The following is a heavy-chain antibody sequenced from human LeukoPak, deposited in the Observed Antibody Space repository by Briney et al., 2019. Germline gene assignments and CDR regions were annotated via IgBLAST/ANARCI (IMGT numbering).Heavy chain of an antibody. Sequence: PESLSLTCTVSGGSISTSNYYWGWIRQPPGKGLEWIGIIFYSGSTYYSPSLKSRVTMSLDTSRNQFSLKLNSVTAADTAVYYCARVVGATPMGFDYWGQGTLVTVSS. CDR1: GGSISTSNYY. CDR3: ARVVGATPMGFDY. V-gene: IGHV4-39*07. J-gene: IGHJ4*02. CDR2: IFYSGST. D-gene: IGHD1-26*01.